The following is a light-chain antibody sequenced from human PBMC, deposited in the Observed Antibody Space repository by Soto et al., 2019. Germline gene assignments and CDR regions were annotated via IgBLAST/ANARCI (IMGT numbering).Light chain of an antibody. Sequence: SVLTQSPATLSLSPGERATLSCRASQSVSSYLAWYQQKPGQAPRLLIYGASTRATGIPARFSGSGSGTDSPLTISRLEPEDFAVYFCQQYDSLITFGQGTRLEIK. CDR2: GAS. V-gene: IGKV3-11*01. CDR1: QSVSSY. CDR3: QQYDSLIT. J-gene: IGKJ5*01.